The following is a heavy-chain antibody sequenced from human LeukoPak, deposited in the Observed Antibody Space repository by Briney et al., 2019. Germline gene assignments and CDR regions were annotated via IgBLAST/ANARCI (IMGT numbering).Heavy chain of an antibody. CDR2: ISGDGVST. J-gene: IGHJ4*02. Sequence: GGSLRLSCVASGLPIGDFAMHWVRQAPGQGLEWVSLISGDGVSTFFTDSVKGRFSISRDNSKNSLFLEMSSLRTEDTAMYYCARESGKFDYWGRGTLVAVSS. CDR1: GLPIGDFA. CDR3: ARESGKFDY. V-gene: IGHV3-43*02.